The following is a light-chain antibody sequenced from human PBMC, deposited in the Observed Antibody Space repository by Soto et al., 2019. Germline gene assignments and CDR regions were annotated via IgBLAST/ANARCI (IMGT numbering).Light chain of an antibody. V-gene: IGKV1-5*03. CDR1: QSISSW. CDR3: QQYNSYRWT. CDR2: KAS. Sequence: DIQMTQSPSTLSASVGDRVTITCRASQSISSWLAWYQQKPGKAPKLLSYKASSLESGVPSRFSGSGSGTEFTLTISSLQPDDFAPYYCQQYNSYRWTFGQGTKVEIK. J-gene: IGKJ1*01.